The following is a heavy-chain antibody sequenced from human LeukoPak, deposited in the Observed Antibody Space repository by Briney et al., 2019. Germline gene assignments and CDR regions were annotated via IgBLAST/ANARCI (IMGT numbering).Heavy chain of an antibody. D-gene: IGHD3-22*01. CDR2: IIPIFGTA. CDR1: GGTFISYA. V-gene: IGHV1-69*05. Sequence: SVKVSCKASGGTFISYAISWVRQAPGQGHEWMGGIIPIFGTANYAQKFQGRVTITTDESTSTAYMELSSLRSEDTAVYYCARDAGRYDSSGYCVYWGQGTLVTVSS. J-gene: IGHJ4*02. CDR3: ARDAGRYDSSGYCVY.